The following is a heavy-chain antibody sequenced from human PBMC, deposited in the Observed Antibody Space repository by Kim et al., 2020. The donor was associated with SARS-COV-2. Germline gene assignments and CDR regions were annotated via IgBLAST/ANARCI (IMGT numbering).Heavy chain of an antibody. CDR3: AKTIVAARYFDF. J-gene: IGHJ4*02. Sequence: YDADSVRGRFIISRDSSKSTVDLQSNSLTAEDTAVYYCAKTIVAARYFDFWGQGTLVSVSS. V-gene: IGHV3-23*01. D-gene: IGHD6-6*01.